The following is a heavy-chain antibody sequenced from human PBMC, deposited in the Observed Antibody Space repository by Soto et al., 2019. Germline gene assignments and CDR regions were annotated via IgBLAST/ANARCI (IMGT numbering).Heavy chain of an antibody. D-gene: IGHD3-22*01. J-gene: IGHJ4*02. V-gene: IGHV3-21*01. CDR2: ISSSSSYI. CDR3: ARDPYYDSSGYDY. Sequence: GGSLRLSCAASGFTFSSYSMNWVRQAPGKGLEWVSSISSSSSYIYYADSVKGRSTISRDNAKNSLYLQMNSLRAEDTAVYYCARDPYYDSSGYDYWDQGTLVTVSS. CDR1: GFTFSSYS.